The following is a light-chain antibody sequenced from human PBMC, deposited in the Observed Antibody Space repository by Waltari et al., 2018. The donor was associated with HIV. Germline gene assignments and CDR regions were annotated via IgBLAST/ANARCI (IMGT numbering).Light chain of an antibody. CDR2: TAS. CDR1: EDISHF. V-gene: IGKV1-39*01. Sequence: DIQMKQVPSSLSAHLGDRVTITCRASEDISHFLNWYYQRPGRAPRLLIYTASSLNNGMSSRFSGNGSGTDFSLTISDLRPDDVGTYYCQESFSSPPLYTFGPGTKLEVK. J-gene: IGKJ2*01. CDR3: QESFSSPPLYT.